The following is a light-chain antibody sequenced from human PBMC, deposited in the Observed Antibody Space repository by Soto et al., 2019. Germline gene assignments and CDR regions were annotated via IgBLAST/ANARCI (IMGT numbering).Light chain of an antibody. CDR1: QAIAHY. Sequence: DFQMTQSPSSLSASVGDRVTITCRASQAIAHYLAWYQQKPGAVPKLLIYDASTLQPGVPSRFSGSGSRTDFTLTISSLQPEDVATYFCQRYNAAPGTFCQGTKVEIK. CDR2: DAS. CDR3: QRYNAAPGT. J-gene: IGKJ1*01. V-gene: IGKV1-27*01.